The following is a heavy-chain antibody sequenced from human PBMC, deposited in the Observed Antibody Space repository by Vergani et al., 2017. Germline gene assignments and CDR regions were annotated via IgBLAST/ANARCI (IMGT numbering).Heavy chain of an antibody. J-gene: IGHJ5*02. CDR2: ISSSSSYI. CDR3: ARDRQLVRGWFDP. V-gene: IGHV3-21*01. D-gene: IGHD6-6*01. CDR1: GFTFSSYS. Sequence: EVQLVESGGGLVKPGGSLRLSCAASGFTFSSYSMDWVRQAPGKGLEWVSSISSSSSYIYYADSVKVRFTISRDNAKNSLYLQMNSLRAEDTAVYYCARDRQLVRGWFDPWGQGTLVTVSS.